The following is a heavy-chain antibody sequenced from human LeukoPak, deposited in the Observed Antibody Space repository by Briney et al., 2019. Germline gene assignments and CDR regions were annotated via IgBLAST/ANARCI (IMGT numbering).Heavy chain of an antibody. CDR2: IYSGGST. Sequence: GGSLRLSCAASGFTVSSNYMSWVRQAPGKGLEWVSVIYSGGSTYYADSVKGRFTISRDNSKDTLYLQMNSLRAEDTAVYYCARDITGTTDDYWGQGTLVTVSS. D-gene: IGHD1-20*01. CDR3: ARDITGTTDDY. J-gene: IGHJ4*02. CDR1: GFTVSSNY. V-gene: IGHV3-66*02.